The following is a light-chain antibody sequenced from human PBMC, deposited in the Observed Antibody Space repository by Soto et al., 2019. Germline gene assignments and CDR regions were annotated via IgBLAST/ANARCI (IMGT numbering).Light chain of an antibody. J-gene: IGKJ4*01. Sequence: DIQMTQSPSSLSASVGDKVTITCRASQTITKSLNWYQHKPGKAPKLLIYATSGLHTGVPSRFSGGGSGTDFTLTIDSLQAEDSATYYCQQSHNMPFTFGGGTKVEIK. V-gene: IGKV1-39*01. CDR2: ATS. CDR3: QQSHNMPFT. CDR1: QTITKS.